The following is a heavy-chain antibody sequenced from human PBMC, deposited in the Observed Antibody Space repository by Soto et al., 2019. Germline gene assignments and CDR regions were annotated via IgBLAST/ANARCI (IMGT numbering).Heavy chain of an antibody. CDR2: ISYNGIDK. CDR1: GVTFTNHG. D-gene: IGHD5-12*01. V-gene: IGHV3-30*03. J-gene: IGHJ4*02. Sequence: QMHLVESGGGLVQPAMSLRLSCAVSGVTFTNHGIHWVREAPGKGLEWVADISYNGIDKWYVDSVKGRFTIPRDNFGDKAYLQMNGLRPEDTAVYYCASGEGQNGHDTRFDHWGQGTLVTVSS. CDR3: ASGEGQNGHDTRFDH.